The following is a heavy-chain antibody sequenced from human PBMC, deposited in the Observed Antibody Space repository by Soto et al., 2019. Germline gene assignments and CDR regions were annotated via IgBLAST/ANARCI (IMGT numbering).Heavy chain of an antibody. Sequence: QVQLVQSGAEVKKPGSSVKVSCTASGGPFSSYAINWVRQAPGQGLEWMGVIAPMFGAPHYAQNFKGRITTTADKSTKAPYMELSSLTSGDTAVYFCARVLTGRWFDPWGQATLVTVSS. CDR3: ARVLTGRWFDP. V-gene: IGHV1-69*06. CDR1: GGPFSSYA. J-gene: IGHJ5*02. CDR2: IAPMFGAP.